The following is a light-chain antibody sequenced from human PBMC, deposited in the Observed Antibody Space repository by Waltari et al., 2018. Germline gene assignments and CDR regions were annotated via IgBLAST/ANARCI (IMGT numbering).Light chain of an antibody. Sequence: EIVLTQSPGTLSLSPGEGATLTCRASQSVNDNHLAWDRQRPGQAPRRLIYGASSRTSGTPVRFSGSGSGTDFTLTINRLEPEDFAVYYCQQYGTSSPTFGQGTKVEVK. V-gene: IGKV3-20*01. CDR3: QQYGTSSPT. CDR1: QSVNDNH. CDR2: GAS. J-gene: IGKJ1*01.